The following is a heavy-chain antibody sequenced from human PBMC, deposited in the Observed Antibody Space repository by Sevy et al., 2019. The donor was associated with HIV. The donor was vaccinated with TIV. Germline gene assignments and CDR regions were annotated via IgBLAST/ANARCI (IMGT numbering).Heavy chain of an antibody. J-gene: IGHJ3*02. V-gene: IGHV3-74*01. Sequence: GGSLRLSCAASGFTFGNYWMHWVRQAPGKGLVWISRINNDGSNRNYADSVKGRFTTSRDNAKNTLYLQMNSLRAEDTAVYYCARVSVYYYDSSGYYTTGNAFDIWGQGTMVTVSS. D-gene: IGHD3-22*01. CDR1: GFTFGNYW. CDR3: ARVSVYYYDSSGYYTTGNAFDI. CDR2: INNDGSNR.